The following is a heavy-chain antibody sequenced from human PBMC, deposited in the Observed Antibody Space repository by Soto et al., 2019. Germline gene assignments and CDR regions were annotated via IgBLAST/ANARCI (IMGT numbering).Heavy chain of an antibody. J-gene: IGHJ3*02. CDR3: VRYDRINMKPYSPEGFHI. Sequence: SETLSLTCTVSGDSISSSNSHWGWTRQPPGKGLEYIGSVYYGGAIFYSGNIYYNPSLKSRVTISVDTSKNQFSLRLSSVTAEDTGVYYCVRYDRINMKPYSPEGFHIWGQGTMVTVSS. CDR1: GDSISSSNSH. V-gene: IGHV4-39*01. CDR2: VYYGGAIFYSGNI. D-gene: IGHD3-3*02.